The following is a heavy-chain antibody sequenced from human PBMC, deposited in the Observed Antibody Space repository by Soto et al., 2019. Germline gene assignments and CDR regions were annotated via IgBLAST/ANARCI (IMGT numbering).Heavy chain of an antibody. D-gene: IGHD6-19*01. J-gene: IGHJ4*02. CDR3: ARGGEAVADY. Sequence: SETLSLTCTGSGGSISSRNFYWGWIRQPPGKGLEWIGSFYHSGSTYYNPSLKSRVTISVDTSKNQFSLKLNSVTAADTAVYYCARGGEAVADYWGQGTLVTVSS. CDR2: FYHSGST. CDR1: GGSISSRNFY. V-gene: IGHV4-39*01.